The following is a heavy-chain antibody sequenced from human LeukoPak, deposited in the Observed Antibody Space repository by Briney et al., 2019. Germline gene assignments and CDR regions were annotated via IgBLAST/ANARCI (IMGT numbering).Heavy chain of an antibody. J-gene: IGHJ4*02. D-gene: IGHD1-26*01. Sequence: GGSLGLSCAPSGFTFSNYEMNWVRQAPGKGLEWVSFISTSGSLIYYADSVKGRITISRDNAKNSLYLQMNGLRAEDTAIYYCARVSGRGWHFDYWAREPWSPSPQ. V-gene: IGHV3-48*03. CDR2: ISTSGSLI. CDR3: ARVSGRGWHFDY. CDR1: GFTFSNYE.